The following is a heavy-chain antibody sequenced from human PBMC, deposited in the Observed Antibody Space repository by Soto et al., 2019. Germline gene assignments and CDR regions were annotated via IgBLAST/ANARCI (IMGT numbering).Heavy chain of an antibody. CDR2: IYYSGST. J-gene: IGHJ5*02. Sequence: QLQLQESGPGLVKPSETLSLTCSVSGGSISSSSYFWGWIRQPPGKGLEWIGSIYYSGSTYYNPSLNXRXTXSVXTSKNQFSLKLSSVTAADTAVYYCARHPSDFWFDPWGQGTLVTVSS. D-gene: IGHD2-21*02. CDR3: ARHPSDFWFDP. CDR1: GGSISSSSYF. V-gene: IGHV4-39*01.